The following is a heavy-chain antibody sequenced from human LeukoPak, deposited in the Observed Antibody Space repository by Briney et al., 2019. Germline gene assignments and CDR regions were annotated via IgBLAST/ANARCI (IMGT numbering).Heavy chain of an antibody. CDR2: INHSGST. CDR3: ARGGGYCSGGSCYWTGYFDY. J-gene: IGHJ4*02. D-gene: IGHD2-15*01. V-gene: IGHV4-34*01. Sequence: SETLSLTCAVYGGSFSGYYWSWIRQPPGKGLEWIGEINHSGSTNYNPSLKSRVTISVDTSKNQFSLKLSSVTAADTAVYYCARGGGYCSGGSCYWTGYFDYWGQGTLVTVSS. CDR1: GGSFSGYY.